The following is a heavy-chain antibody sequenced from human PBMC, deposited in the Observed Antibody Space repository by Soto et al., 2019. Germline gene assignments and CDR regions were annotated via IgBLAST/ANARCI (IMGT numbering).Heavy chain of an antibody. CDR3: VRHRRAGSYPYYYYYGMDV. CDR1: GGSISSSSYY. Sequence: SETLSLTCTVSGGSISSSSYYWGWIRQPPGKGLEWIGSIYYSGSTYYNPSLKSRVTISVDTSKNQFSLKLSSVTAADTAVYYCVRHRRAGSYPYYYYYGMDVWGQGTTVTVSS. CDR2: IYYSGST. D-gene: IGHD3-10*01. V-gene: IGHV4-39*01. J-gene: IGHJ6*02.